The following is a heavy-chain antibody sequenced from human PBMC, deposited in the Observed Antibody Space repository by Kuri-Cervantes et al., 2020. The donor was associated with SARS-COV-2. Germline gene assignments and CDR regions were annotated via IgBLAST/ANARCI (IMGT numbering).Heavy chain of an antibody. CDR1: GGSISSYY. D-gene: IGHD1-1*01. CDR2: IYYSGST. J-gene: IGHJ4*02. CDR3: ARVNWNYFDY. Sequence: ESLKISCTVSGGSISSYYWSWIRQPPGKGLEWIGYIYYSGSTNYNPSLKSRVTISVDTSKNQFSLKLSSVTAADTAVYYCARVNWNYFDYWVQGTLVTVSS. V-gene: IGHV4-59*01.